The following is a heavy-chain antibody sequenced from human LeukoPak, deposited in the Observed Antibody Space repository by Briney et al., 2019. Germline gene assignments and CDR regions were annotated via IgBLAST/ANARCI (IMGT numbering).Heavy chain of an antibody. CDR1: GFIFSSYA. V-gene: IGHV3-23*01. CDR2: ISGSGGHT. D-gene: IGHD2/OR15-2a*01. J-gene: IGHJ6*03. CDR3: AKARTRRSDTTEYYYMDV. Sequence: PGGSLRLSCAASGFIFSSYAMSWVRQAPGTGLEWVSSISGSGGHTYYADSVKGRFTISRDNSKNTLYLHVKSLRADDTAVYYCAKARTRRSDTTEYYYMDVWGQGTTVTVSS.